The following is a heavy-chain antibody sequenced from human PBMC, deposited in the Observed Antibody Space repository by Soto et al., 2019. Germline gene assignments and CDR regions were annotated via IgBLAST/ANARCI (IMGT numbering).Heavy chain of an antibody. CDR2: ISSTSSYI. CDR3: AREEAAYNPDCFDN. J-gene: IGHJ4*02. V-gene: IGHV3-21*01. Sequence: GWSLRLSCASSVFTFISYRMNWVRQAPGTGLEWVSSISSTSSYIYYADSVKGRFTISRDNAKSSLYLQMNSLRAEDTAVYYCAREEAAYNPDCFDNWGQGTLVTVSS. CDR1: VFTFISYR. D-gene: IGHD1-1*01.